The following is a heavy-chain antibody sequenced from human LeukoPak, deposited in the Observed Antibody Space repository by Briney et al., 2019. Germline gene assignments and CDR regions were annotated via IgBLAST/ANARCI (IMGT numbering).Heavy chain of an antibody. V-gene: IGHV4-39*01. D-gene: IGHD5-18*01. J-gene: IGHJ6*03. CDR3: ARHSGYSFGYYYYYMDV. CDR2: INHSGST. CDR1: GGSISSSSYY. Sequence: SETLSLTCTVSGGSISSSSYYWGWIRQPPGKGLEWIGEINHSGSTNYNPSLKSRVTISVDTSKNQFSLKLSSVTAADTAVYYCARHSGYSFGYYYYYMDVWGKGTTVTISS.